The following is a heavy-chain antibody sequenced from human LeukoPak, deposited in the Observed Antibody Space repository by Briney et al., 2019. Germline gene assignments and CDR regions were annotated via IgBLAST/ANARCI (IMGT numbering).Heavy chain of an antibody. Sequence: GGSLRLSCAASGLPFSSSYMIWVRQAPGKGLEWISSLSGSGTYIYYADSVKGRFTISRDNAKNSLYLQMDSLRAEDTAVYYCAKVNGPAAMSYYYYYMDVWGKGTTVTVSS. CDR3: AKVNGPAAMSYYYYYMDV. CDR2: LSGSGTYI. D-gene: IGHD2-2*01. CDR1: GLPFSSSY. J-gene: IGHJ6*03. V-gene: IGHV3-21*01.